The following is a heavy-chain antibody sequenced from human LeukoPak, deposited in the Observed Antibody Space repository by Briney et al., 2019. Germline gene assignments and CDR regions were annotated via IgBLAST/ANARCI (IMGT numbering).Heavy chain of an antibody. CDR3: AKRKGMIVGNYCFDY. J-gene: IGHJ4*02. Sequence: SGGSLRLSCAASGFTFSSYAMSWVRQAPGKGLEWVSTIINSGANTYYADSVKGRFTISRDNSKNTLYLQMNSLRAEDTAVYYCAKRKGMIVGNYCFDYWGQGTLVTVSS. V-gene: IGHV3-23*01. CDR1: GFTFSSYA. CDR2: IINSGANT. D-gene: IGHD1-26*01.